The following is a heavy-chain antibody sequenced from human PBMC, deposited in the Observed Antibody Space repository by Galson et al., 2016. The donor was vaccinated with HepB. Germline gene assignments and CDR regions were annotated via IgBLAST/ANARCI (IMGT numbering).Heavy chain of an antibody. CDR1: GYTFTSYG. J-gene: IGHJ3*02. V-gene: IGHV1-18*04. D-gene: IGHD2-2*03. CDR2: INDYSGNT. CDR3: AIDLIGRENRFRLGSDAFDI. Sequence: SVKVSCKASGYTFTSYGISWVRQAPGQGLEWMGWINDYSGNTNYAQKFQGRVTMTTDTSTSTVYMEVRSMTSEDKAVDYCAIDLIGRENRFRLGSDAFDIWGQESMVTGSS.